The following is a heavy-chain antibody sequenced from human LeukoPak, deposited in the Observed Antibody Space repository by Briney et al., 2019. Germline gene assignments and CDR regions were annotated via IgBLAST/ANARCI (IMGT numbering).Heavy chain of an antibody. D-gene: IGHD6-25*01. Sequence: GGSLRLSCAASGFTFSSYSMNWVRQAPGKGLEWVSSISSSSSYIYYADSVKGRFTISRDNAKNSLYLQMNSLRAEDTAVYHCARDAGVAAGTLLNWFDPWGQGTLVTVSS. V-gene: IGHV3-21*01. CDR1: GFTFSSYS. J-gene: IGHJ5*02. CDR3: ARDAGVAAGTLLNWFDP. CDR2: ISSSSSYI.